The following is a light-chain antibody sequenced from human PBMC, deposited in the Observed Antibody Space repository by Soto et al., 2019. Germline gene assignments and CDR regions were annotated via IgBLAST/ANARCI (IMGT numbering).Light chain of an antibody. CDR2: GAS. CDR1: QSVSSSY. CDR3: QQYGSSPWT. V-gene: IGKV3-20*01. Sequence: EIVLTQSPGTLSLSPGERATLSCRASQSVSSSYLAWYQQKPGQAPRLLIYGASSRATGIPDRFSGSGSGTDFTLTISRLEPEDFAVYYCQQYGSSPWTFGQGT. J-gene: IGKJ1*01.